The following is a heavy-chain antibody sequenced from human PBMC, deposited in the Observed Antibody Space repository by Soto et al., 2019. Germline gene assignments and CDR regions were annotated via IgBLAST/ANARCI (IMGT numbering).Heavy chain of an antibody. J-gene: IGHJ5*02. V-gene: IGHV3-21*01. CDR2: ISSSSSYI. Sequence: EVQLVESGGGLVKPGGSLRLSCAASGFTFSSYSMNWVRQAPGKGLEWVSSISSSSSYIYYADAVKGRFTISRDNAKKSLYLQMNSLRAEDTAVYYCARDTYFYGSGSYGPWGQGTLVTVSS. CDR1: GFTFSSYS. D-gene: IGHD3-10*01. CDR3: ARDTYFYGSGSYGP.